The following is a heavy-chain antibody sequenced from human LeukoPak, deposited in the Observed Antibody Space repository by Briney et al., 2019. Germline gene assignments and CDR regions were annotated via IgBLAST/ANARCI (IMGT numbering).Heavy chain of an antibody. CDR1: SDSISSHY. J-gene: IGHJ4*02. CDR3: ASGGGYGPYFDY. D-gene: IGHD5-12*01. V-gene: IGHV4-59*07. Sequence: SDTLSLTCTVSSDSISSHYWSWIRQPPANGLEWIGYIYYSGSTNYNPSLKSRVTISIDTSKNQFSLKLSSVTAADTAVYYCASGGGYGPYFDYWGQGTLVTVSS. CDR2: IYYSGST.